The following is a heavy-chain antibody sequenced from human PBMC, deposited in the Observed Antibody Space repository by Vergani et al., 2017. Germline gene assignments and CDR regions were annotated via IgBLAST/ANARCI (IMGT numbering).Heavy chain of an antibody. V-gene: IGHV3-23*04. Sequence: EVQLVESGGGLVQPGGSLRLSCAASGFTFSSYSMNWVRQAPGKGLEWVSYISSSGGSTYYADSVKGRFTISRDNSKNTLYLQMNSLRAEDTAVYYCAKDGEYSSSWANWFDPWGQGTLVTVSS. D-gene: IGHD6-13*01. CDR2: ISSSGGST. CDR1: GFTFSSYS. CDR3: AKDGEYSSSWANWFDP. J-gene: IGHJ5*02.